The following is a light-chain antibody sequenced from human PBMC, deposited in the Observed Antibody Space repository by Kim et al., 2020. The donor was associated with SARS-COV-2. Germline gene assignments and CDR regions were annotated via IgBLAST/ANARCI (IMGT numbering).Light chain of an antibody. V-gene: IGLV2-11*01. Sequence: QSALTQPRSVSGSPGQSVTISCTGTSSNVGDHNYISWYQEHPGKAPKLMIYDVTKRPSGVPDRFSGSKSANTASLTISGLQAEDDADYYCCSYTGSYVVFGGGTQLTVL. J-gene: IGLJ2*01. CDR1: SSNVGDHNY. CDR2: DVT. CDR3: CSYTGSYVV.